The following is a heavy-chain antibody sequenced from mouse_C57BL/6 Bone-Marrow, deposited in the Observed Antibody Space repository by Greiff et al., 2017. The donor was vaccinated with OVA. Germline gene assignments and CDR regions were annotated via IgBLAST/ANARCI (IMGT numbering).Heavy chain of an antibody. CDR2: IYIGNGYT. CDR3: ARSLGYDLFAY. CDR1: GYTFTSYG. J-gene: IGHJ3*01. V-gene: IGHV1-58*01. D-gene: IGHD2-2*01. Sequence: VQLQQSGAELVRPGSSVKMSCKTSGYTFTSYGINWVKQRPGQGLEWIGYIYIGNGYTEYNEKFKGKATMTSDTSSSTPYMQISRLTSEDSAIYCCARSLGYDLFAYWGQGTLVTVSA.